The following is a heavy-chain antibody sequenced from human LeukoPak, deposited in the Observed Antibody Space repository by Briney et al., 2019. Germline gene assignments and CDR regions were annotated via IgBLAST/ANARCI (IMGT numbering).Heavy chain of an antibody. CDR1: GGTFSSYT. CDR2: IIPIFGTA. J-gene: IGHJ4*02. Sequence: SVKVSCKASGGTFSSYTISWVRQAPGQGLEWMGRIIPIFGTANYAQKFQGRVTITTDESTSTAYMELSSLTSEDTAVCYCARAFDYGCNYDYWGQGTLVAVSS. D-gene: IGHD4/OR15-4a*01. V-gene: IGHV1-69*05. CDR3: ARAFDYGCNYDY.